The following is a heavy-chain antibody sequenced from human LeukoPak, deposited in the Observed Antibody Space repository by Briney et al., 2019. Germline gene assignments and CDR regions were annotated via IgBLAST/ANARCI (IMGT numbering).Heavy chain of an antibody. CDR1: GFTFSSYA. CDR2: ISGSGGST. D-gene: IGHD3-10*01. Sequence: PGGSLRLSCAASGFTFSSYAMSWVRQAPGKGLEWVSAISGSGGSTYYADSVLGRFTVSRDNSKNTLYLQMNSLRAEDTAVYYCVATRVCGGVLLRPNCLYFENWGQGTLVSVSS. J-gene: IGHJ4*02. CDR3: VATRVCGGVLLRPNCLYFEN. V-gene: IGHV3-23*01.